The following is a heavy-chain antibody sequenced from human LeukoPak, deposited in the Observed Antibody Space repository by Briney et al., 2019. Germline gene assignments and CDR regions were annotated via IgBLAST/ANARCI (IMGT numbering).Heavy chain of an antibody. CDR2: IIPIFGTA. J-gene: IGHJ6*03. Sequence: GASVKVSCKASGGTFSSYAISWVRQAPGQGLEWMGGIIPIFGTANYAQKFQGRVTITADKSTSTAYMELSSLRSEDTAVYYCAREVGIWDYGGNSYYYYYMDVWGKGTTVTVSS. CDR3: AREVGIWDYGGNSYYYYYMDV. V-gene: IGHV1-69*06. CDR1: GGTFSSYA. D-gene: IGHD4-23*01.